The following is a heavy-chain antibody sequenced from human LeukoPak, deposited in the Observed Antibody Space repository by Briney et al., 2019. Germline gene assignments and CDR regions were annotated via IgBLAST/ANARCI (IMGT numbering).Heavy chain of an antibody. Sequence: GGSLRLSCAASGFPFSNHDMSWVRQPPGKGLEWFSAISNGNTYYADSVRGRFTISRDDSKNMVYLQMNSLRDEDTTLYYCVREAGYCASVCLKSDWFDPWGQGTLVTVSS. D-gene: IGHD2-21*02. J-gene: IGHJ5*02. CDR1: GFPFSNHD. V-gene: IGHV3-23*01. CDR2: ISNGNT. CDR3: VREAGYCASVCLKSDWFDP.